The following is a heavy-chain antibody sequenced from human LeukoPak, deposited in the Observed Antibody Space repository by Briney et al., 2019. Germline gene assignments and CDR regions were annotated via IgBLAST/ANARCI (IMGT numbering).Heavy chain of an antibody. CDR3: AREGYYDSSGYSHDAFDI. Sequence: SETLSLTCTVSGGSISTYSWSWIRRSPGKGLEWIGYTYYSGSTNYNPSLKSRVTFSVDTSKNQFSLKLRSVTAADTAVYYCAREGYYDSSGYSHDAFDIWGQGTMVTVSS. V-gene: IGHV4-59*01. CDR2: TYYSGST. CDR1: GGSISTYS. D-gene: IGHD3-22*01. J-gene: IGHJ3*02.